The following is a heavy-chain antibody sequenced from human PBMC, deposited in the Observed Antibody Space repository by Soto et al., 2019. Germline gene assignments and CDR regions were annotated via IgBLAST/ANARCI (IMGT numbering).Heavy chain of an antibody. CDR1: GFIFSNYG. CDR2: IPNDGTYQ. CDR3: VRDDYYPDNGFDY. D-gene: IGHD3-22*01. J-gene: IGHJ4*02. Sequence: QVQLVESGGGVVQPGRSLRLSCAASGFIFSNYGMHWVRQAPGKGLEWVAVIPNDGTYQYYVDSGKGRFTISRDNSKATLYLQMNSLRAEDTAVYYCVRDDYYPDNGFDYWGQGILVTVSS. V-gene: IGHV3-30*19.